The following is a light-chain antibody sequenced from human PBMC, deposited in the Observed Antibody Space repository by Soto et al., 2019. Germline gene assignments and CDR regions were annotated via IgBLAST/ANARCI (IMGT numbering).Light chain of an antibody. V-gene: IGLV2-14*01. J-gene: IGLJ1*01. CDR3: SSYTSSSTNV. Sequence: QSALTRPASVSGSPGQSITISCTGTSSDVGGYNYVSWYQQHPGKAPKLMIYEVSNRPSGVSNRFSGSKSGNTASLTISGLQAEDEADYYCSSYTSSSTNVFGTGTKLTVL. CDR2: EVS. CDR1: SSDVGGYNY.